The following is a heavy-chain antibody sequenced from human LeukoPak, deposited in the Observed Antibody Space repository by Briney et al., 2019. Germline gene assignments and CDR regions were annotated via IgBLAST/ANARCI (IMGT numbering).Heavy chain of an antibody. CDR1: GFTFDDYA. V-gene: IGHV3-9*01. CDR3: VKDGGRDTAAAYY. J-gene: IGHJ4*02. D-gene: IGHD6-13*01. CDR2: ILRNSGSI. Sequence: PGGSLRLSCAASGFTFDDYAMHWVRQAPGKGLEWVSGILRNSGSIGYADSVKGRFTISRDDAKNSLYLQMNSLRAEGTALYYCVKDGGRDTAAAYYWGQGTLVSVSS.